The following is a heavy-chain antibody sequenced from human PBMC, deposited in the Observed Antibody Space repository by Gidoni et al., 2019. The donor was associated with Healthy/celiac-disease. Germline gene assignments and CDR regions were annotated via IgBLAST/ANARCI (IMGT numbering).Heavy chain of an antibody. J-gene: IGHJ4*02. CDR1: GFTFDDYA. D-gene: IGHD6-19*01. Sequence: EVQLVESGGGVVQPGRSLRLSCAASGFTFDDYAMHWVRQAPGKGLEWVSGISWNSGSIGYADSVEGRFTISRDNAKNSLYLQMNSLRAEDTALYYCAKDSSGWPTGDFDYWGQGTLVTVSS. V-gene: IGHV3-9*01. CDR3: AKDSSGWPTGDFDY. CDR2: ISWNSGSI.